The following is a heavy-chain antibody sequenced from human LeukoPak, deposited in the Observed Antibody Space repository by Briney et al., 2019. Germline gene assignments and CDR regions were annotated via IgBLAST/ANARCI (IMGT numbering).Heavy chain of an antibody. D-gene: IGHD6-19*01. V-gene: IGHV4-61*02. CDR2: IYTSGST. J-gene: IGHJ3*02. CDR1: GGSISSGSYY. Sequence: PSETLSLTCIVSGGSISSGSYYWSWIRQPAGKGLEWIGRIYTSGSTNYNPSLKSRVTISVDTSKNQFSLKLSSVTAADTAVYYCARVFYSSFFDIWGQGTMVTVSS. CDR3: ARVFYSSFFDI.